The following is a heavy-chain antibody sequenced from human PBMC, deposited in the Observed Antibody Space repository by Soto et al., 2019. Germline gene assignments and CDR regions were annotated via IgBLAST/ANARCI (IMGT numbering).Heavy chain of an antibody. CDR2: IIPMSGSA. D-gene: IGHD3-10*01. J-gene: IGHJ3*02. Sequence: QVQLVQSGAEMKKPGSSVKVSCKASGGTFSSYGIHWVRQAPGQGLEWMGGIIPMSGSANYAQKFQGRVAISVDASTRAAYMELSSLRSEDTAMYYCARENYYGSGSFYRDAFDIWGQGTMVTVSS. CDR1: GGTFSSYG. V-gene: IGHV1-69*01. CDR3: ARENYYGSGSFYRDAFDI.